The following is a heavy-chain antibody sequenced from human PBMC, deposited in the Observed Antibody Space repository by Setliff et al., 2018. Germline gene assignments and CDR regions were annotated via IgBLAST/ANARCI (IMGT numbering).Heavy chain of an antibody. CDR2: INTRTGNP. CDR1: GYTLTTYF. D-gene: IGHD6-13*01. J-gene: IGHJ4*02. Sequence: ASVKVSCKASGYTLTTYFMNWVRQAPGQGLEWMGYINTRTGNPMYAQGFTGRFVFSLDPSVSTAYLQISSLKAEDTAMYYCATGSLVAAGTGHWGQGTLVTVSS. CDR3: ATGSLVAAGTGH. V-gene: IGHV7-4-1*02.